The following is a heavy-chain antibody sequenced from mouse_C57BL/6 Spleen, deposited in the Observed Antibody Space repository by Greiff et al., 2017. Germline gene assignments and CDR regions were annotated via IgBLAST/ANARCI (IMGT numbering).Heavy chain of an antibody. J-gene: IGHJ4*01. CDR1: GFNFKDYY. CDR2: IDAEVGDT. Sequence: VQLQQSGAELVKPGASVKLSCAASGFNFKDYYMHWVKQRTEQGLEWIGRIDAEVGDTKYAPKFQGKATITADTSNNTAYLQLSSLTSEDTAVYYCARVARATGDWGQGTSVTV. D-gene: IGHD3-1*01. CDR3: ARVARATGD. V-gene: IGHV14-2*01.